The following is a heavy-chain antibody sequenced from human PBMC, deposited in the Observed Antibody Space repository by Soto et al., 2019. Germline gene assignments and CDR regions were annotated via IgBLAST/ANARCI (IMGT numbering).Heavy chain of an antibody. Sequence: QVQLQESGPGLVKPSQTLSLTCSVSGATISRGDYYWSWIRQTPGKGLEWIGYIYNTGRTYYNPSLKSRLTMSVDTANTQLSLKLTSVTAADTAVYYCARAFDDSSGYYGAVGYWGPGTLVTVSS. D-gene: IGHD3-22*01. CDR1: GATISRGDYY. CDR3: ARAFDDSSGYYGAVGY. CDR2: IYNTGRT. J-gene: IGHJ4*02. V-gene: IGHV4-30-4*01.